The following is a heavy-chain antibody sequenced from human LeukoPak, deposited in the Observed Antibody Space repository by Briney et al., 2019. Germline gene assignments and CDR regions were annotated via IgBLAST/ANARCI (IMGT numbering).Heavy chain of an antibody. V-gene: IGHV4-31*03. CDR1: GGSISSSNYH. CDR2: IFYSGST. CDR3: TRVGPIIAGRRTSQRWFDP. D-gene: IGHD2-2*01. J-gene: IGHJ5*02. Sequence: PSETLSLTCTVSGGSISSSNYHWSWVRQHPGKGLEWIGYIFYSGSTYSIPSLRSRVTISVDTSKNQFSLKLSSVTAADTAVYYCTRVGPIIAGRRTSQRWFDPWGQGTLVTVSS.